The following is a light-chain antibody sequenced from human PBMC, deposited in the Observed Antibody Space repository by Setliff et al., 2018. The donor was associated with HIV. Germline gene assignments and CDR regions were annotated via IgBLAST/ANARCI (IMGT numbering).Light chain of an antibody. J-gene: IGLJ1*01. Sequence: QSVLTQPASVSGSPGQSITISCTGTSSDIGTYKYVSWYQQHPGKAPKLMIYDVTKRPSGVPDRFSGSKSGNTASLTISGLQAEDEADYYYCSYAGSYTYIFGTGTKVTVL. CDR3: CSYAGSYTYI. V-gene: IGLV2-11*01. CDR2: DVT. CDR1: SSDIGTYKY.